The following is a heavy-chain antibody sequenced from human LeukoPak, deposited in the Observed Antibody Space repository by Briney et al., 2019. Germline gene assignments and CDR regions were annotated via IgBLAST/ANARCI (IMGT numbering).Heavy chain of an antibody. Sequence: GGSLRLSCTASGFTFSSYGMHWVRQAPGEGLEWLAFIRYDGSNKYYADSVKGRFTISRDNSKNTLYLQMSSLRVEDTAVYYCAREYYYGSGTYPYFDCWGQGTVVTVSS. CDR2: IRYDGSNK. CDR3: AREYYYGSGTYPYFDC. J-gene: IGHJ4*02. CDR1: GFTFSSYG. D-gene: IGHD3-10*01. V-gene: IGHV3-30*02.